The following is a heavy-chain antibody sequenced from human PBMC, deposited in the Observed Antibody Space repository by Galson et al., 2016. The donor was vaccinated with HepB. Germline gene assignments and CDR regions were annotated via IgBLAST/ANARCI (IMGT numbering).Heavy chain of an antibody. D-gene: IGHD2/OR15-2a*01. J-gene: IGHJ1*01. CDR3: AKDTYAVISRPEYFQH. V-gene: IGHV3-30*18. CDR1: GFTFSSYG. CDR2: ISHDGNNK. Sequence: SLRLSCAASGFTFSSYGIHWVRQAPGKGLEWVAVISHDGNNKFYAESVKGRFTISRDNSKNTLFLPLNSLRAEDTAVYYCAKDTYAVISRPEYFQHWGQGTLVTVSS.